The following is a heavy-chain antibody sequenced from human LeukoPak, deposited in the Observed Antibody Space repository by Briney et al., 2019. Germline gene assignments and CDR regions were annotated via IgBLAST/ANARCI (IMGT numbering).Heavy chain of an antibody. CDR2: IYHSGST. Sequence: SETLSLTCTVSGYSISSGYYWGWIRQPPGEGLEWIGRIYHSGSTYYNPSLKSRVTISIDTSKNQFSLQLNSVTPEDTAVYYCAREGEFLSPIGTYNYWGQGTLVTVSS. CDR1: GYSISSGYY. V-gene: IGHV4-38-2*02. J-gene: IGHJ4*02. D-gene: IGHD5-24*01. CDR3: AREGEFLSPIGTYNY.